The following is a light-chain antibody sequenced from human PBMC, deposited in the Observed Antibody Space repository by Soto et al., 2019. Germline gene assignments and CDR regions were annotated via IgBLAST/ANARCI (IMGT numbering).Light chain of an antibody. CDR2: SNN. CDR1: RSNIGSNT. Sequence: QSVLTQPPSESGTPGQRVTISCSGSRSNIGSNTVNWYQQLPGTAPKLLIYSNNQRPSGVPDRFSGSKSGTSASLAISGLQSEDEADYYCAAWDDSLNGPVFGGGTKLTVL. J-gene: IGLJ2*01. V-gene: IGLV1-44*01. CDR3: AAWDDSLNGPV.